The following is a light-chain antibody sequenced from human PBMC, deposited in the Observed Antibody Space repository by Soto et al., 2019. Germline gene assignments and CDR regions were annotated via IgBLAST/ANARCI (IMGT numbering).Light chain of an antibody. CDR2: EGS. Sequence: QSALTQPASVSGSPGQSITISCTGTSSDVGSYNLVSWYQQHPGKAHKLMIYEGSNRPSGVSNRFSGSKSGNTAYLTISGLKAEDDADYDCCSYAGSRVFGGGTKLTVL. CDR3: CSYAGSRV. J-gene: IGLJ2*01. CDR1: SSDVGSYNL. V-gene: IGLV2-23*01.